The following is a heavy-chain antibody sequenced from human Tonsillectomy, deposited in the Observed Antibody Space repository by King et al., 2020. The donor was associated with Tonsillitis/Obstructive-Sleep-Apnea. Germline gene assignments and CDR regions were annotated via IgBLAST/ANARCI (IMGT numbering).Heavy chain of an antibody. Sequence: QLQESGPGLVKPSETLSLTCAVSGDSISSSHYYWAWIRQSPGLGLEWIGTIYYNGRTYSNPSLKSRVTTSVDTSKNQFSLKLTSVIATDTAVYYCARRVIFGLVSNWFDPWGQGTLVIVSS. CDR3: ARRVIFGLVSNWFDP. D-gene: IGHD3/OR15-3a*01. J-gene: IGHJ5*02. CDR2: IYYNGRT. V-gene: IGHV4-39*01. CDR1: GDSISSSHYY.